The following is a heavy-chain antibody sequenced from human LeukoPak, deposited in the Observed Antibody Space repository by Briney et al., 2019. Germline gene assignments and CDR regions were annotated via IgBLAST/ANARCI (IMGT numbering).Heavy chain of an antibody. Sequence: PGGSLRLSCAASGFTVSSNEMSWVRQAPGKGLEWVSSTSGGSTYYADSRKGRFTISRDNSKNTLHLQMNSLRAEDTAVYYCKTPLRFLDDNWFDPWGQGTLVTVSS. V-gene: IGHV3-38-3*01. D-gene: IGHD3-3*01. CDR1: GFTVSSNE. J-gene: IGHJ5*02. CDR2: TSGGST. CDR3: KTPLRFLDDNWFDP.